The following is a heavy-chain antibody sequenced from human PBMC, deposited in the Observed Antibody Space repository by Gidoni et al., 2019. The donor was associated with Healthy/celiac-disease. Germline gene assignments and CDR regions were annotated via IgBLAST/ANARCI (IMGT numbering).Heavy chain of an antibody. D-gene: IGHD1-26*01. V-gene: IGHV3-30*02. Sequence: QVQLVESGGGVVQPGGSLRLSCAASGFTFSSYGMHWVRQAPGKGLEWVAFIRYDGSNKYYADSVKGRFTISRDNSKNTLYLQMNSLRAEDTAVYYCAKDPLYIVGFDYWGQGTLVTVSS. CDR2: IRYDGSNK. CDR3: AKDPLYIVGFDY. J-gene: IGHJ4*02. CDR1: GFTFSSYG.